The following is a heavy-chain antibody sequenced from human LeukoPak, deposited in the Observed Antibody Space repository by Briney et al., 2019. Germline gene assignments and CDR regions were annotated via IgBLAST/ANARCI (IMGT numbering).Heavy chain of an antibody. V-gene: IGHV5-10-1*01. J-gene: IGHJ4*02. Sequence: GESLKISCQGSGYRFTSYWISWVRQMPGKGLEWMGRIDPSDSYTKYSLSFQGHVTLSADKSISTAYLQWSSLKASDTAMYYCARPEYGDYVHASWGQGTLVTVSS. CDR2: IDPSDSYT. CDR3: ARPEYGDYVHAS. D-gene: IGHD4-17*01. CDR1: GYRFTSYW.